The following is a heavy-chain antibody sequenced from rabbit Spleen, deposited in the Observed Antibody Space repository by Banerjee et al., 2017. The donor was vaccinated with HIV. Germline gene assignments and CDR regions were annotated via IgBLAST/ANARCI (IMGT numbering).Heavy chain of an antibody. V-gene: IGHV1S40*01. J-gene: IGHJ6*01. CDR2: INAVTGKA. CDR3: ARDTGTSFSSYGMDL. Sequence: QSLEESGGGLVKPGGTLTLTCTVSGFSFSNKAVMCWVRQAPGKGLEWIACINAVTGKAVYASWAKGRFAISKTSSTTVTLQMTSLTAADTATYFCARDTGTSFSSYGMDLWGPGTLVTVS. CDR1: GFSFSNKAV. D-gene: IGHD8-1*01.